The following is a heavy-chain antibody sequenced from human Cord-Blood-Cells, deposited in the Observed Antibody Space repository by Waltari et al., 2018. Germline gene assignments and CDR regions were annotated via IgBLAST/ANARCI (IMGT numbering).Heavy chain of an antibody. D-gene: IGHD3-22*01. CDR2: SIPYLGIA. CDR3: ARDLYYYDSSGLGWFDP. Sequence: QVQLVQSGAEVKKPGSSVKVSCKASGGTFSSYAISWVRQAPGQGLEWMGRSIPYLGIANYAQKFQGRVTITADKSTSTAYMELSSLRSEDTAVYYCARDLYYYDSSGLGWFDPWGQGTLVTVSS. CDR1: GGTFSSYA. J-gene: IGHJ5*02. V-gene: IGHV1-69*09.